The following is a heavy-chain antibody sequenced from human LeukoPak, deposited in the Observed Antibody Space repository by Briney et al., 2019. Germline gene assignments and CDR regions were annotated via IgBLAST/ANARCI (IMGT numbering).Heavy chain of an antibody. Sequence: TGGSLTLSCAPSGLTVSSNYVSWVRHAPGRGLEWVSVIYSGGSTYYADSVKGRFTISRDNSKNTLYLQMNSLRAEDTAVYYCARAEITSGSLDFWGQGTLVTVSS. V-gene: IGHV3-53*01. CDR3: ARAEITSGSLDF. D-gene: IGHD1-26*01. CDR2: IYSGGST. CDR1: GLTVSSNY. J-gene: IGHJ4*02.